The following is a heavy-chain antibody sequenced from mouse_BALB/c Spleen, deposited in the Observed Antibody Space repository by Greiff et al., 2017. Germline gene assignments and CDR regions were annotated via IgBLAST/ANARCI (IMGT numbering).Heavy chain of an antibody. CDR1: GYTFTSYV. Sequence: EVQLVESGPELVKPGASVKMSCKASGYTFTSYVMHWVKQKPGQGLEWIGYINPYNDGTKYNEKFKGKATLTSDKSSSTAYMELSSLTSEDSAVYYCAREGATAYFDYWGQGTTLTVSS. D-gene: IGHD1-2*01. V-gene: IGHV1-14*01. CDR3: AREGATAYFDY. CDR2: INPYNDGT. J-gene: IGHJ2*01.